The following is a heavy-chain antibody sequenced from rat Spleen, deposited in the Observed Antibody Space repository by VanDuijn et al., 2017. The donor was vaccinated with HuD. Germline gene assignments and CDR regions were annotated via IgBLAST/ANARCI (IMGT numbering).Heavy chain of an antibody. Sequence: EVKLVESGGGLVQPGRSLKLSCAASGFNFNDYWMGWVRQAPGQGLEWIGEINKDSRTIKYTPSLKDKFTISRDNAQNTLYLQMSKLGSEDTAIYYCAREAFGVDYWGQGVMVTVSS. CDR2: INKDSRTI. CDR3: AREAFGVDY. D-gene: IGHD4-3*01. V-gene: IGHV4-2*01. J-gene: IGHJ2*01. CDR1: GFNFNDYW.